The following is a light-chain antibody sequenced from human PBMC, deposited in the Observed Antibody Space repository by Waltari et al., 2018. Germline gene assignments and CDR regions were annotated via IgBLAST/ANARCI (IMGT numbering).Light chain of an antibody. CDR1: QTIDNN. CDR3: QQYNNWLSVT. J-gene: IGKJ5*01. V-gene: IGKV3-15*01. Sequence: EIVVTQSPATLSVSPGGRATLSCRTSQTIDNNLAWYQQKPGQTPRLLIYGASTRAIGIPARFSGSGFGTESTLTISSLQSEDFAVYYCQQYNNWLSVTFGQGTRLEI. CDR2: GAS.